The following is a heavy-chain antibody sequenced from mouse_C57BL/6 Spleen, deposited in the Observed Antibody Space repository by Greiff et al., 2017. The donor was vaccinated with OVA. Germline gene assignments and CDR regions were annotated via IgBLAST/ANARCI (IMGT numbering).Heavy chain of an antibody. CDR3: ARDYGSSYRYFDV. V-gene: IGHV1-7*01. Sequence: QVQLQQSGADLAKPGASVKLSCKASGYTFTSYWMHWVKQRPGQGLEWIGYINPSSGYTKYNQKFKDKATLTADKSSSTAYMQLSSLTYEDSAVYYCARDYGSSYRYFDVWGTGTTVTVSS. CDR2: INPSSGYT. J-gene: IGHJ1*03. CDR1: GYTFTSYW. D-gene: IGHD1-1*01.